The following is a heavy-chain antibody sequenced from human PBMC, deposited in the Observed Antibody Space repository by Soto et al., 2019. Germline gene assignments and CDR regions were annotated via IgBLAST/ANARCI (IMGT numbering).Heavy chain of an antibody. Sequence: QMQLVQSGPEVKKPGTSVKVSCKASTFTFTSSAVQWVRQARGQRLEWIGWIVVGSGITKYAQNFQERVTITRDVSSGTAYLELSSLRSEDTAVYYCATHREGATSHFDYWGQGTLLTVSS. V-gene: IGHV1-58*01. D-gene: IGHD1-26*01. CDR1: TFTFTSSA. J-gene: IGHJ4*02. CDR2: IVVGSGIT. CDR3: ATHREGATSHFDY.